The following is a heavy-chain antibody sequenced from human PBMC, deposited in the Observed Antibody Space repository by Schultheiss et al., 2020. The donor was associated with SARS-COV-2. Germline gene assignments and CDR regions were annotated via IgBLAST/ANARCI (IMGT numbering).Heavy chain of an antibody. D-gene: IGHD5-18*01. V-gene: IGHV3-30*03. J-gene: IGHJ4*02. Sequence: GGSLRLSCAASGFTFSSYSMNWVRQAPGKGLEWVAVISYDGSNKYYADSVKGRFTISRDNSKNTLYLQMNSLRADDTAVYYCGRSGYSYGSDYWGQGTLVTVSS. CDR2: ISYDGSNK. CDR1: GFTFSSYS. CDR3: GRSGYSYGSDY.